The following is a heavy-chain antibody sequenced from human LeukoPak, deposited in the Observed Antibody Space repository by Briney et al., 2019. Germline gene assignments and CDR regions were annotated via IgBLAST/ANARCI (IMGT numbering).Heavy chain of an antibody. Sequence: GSSVKVSCKASGGTFSSYAISWVRQAPGQGLEWMGGIIPIFGTANYAQKFEGRDTITTDESTSTAYMELSSLRSEDTAVYYCASGGTHERRYFDYWGQGTLVTVSS. CDR1: GGTFSSYA. V-gene: IGHV1-69*05. CDR2: IIPIFGTA. J-gene: IGHJ4*02. D-gene: IGHD1-1*01. CDR3: ASGGTHERRYFDY.